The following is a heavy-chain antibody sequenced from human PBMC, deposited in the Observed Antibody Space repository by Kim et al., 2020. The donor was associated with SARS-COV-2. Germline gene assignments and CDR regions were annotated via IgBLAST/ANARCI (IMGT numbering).Heavy chain of an antibody. Sequence: SVKVSCKASGGTFSSYAISWVRQAPGQGLEWMGGIIPIFGTANYAQKFQGRVTITADESTSTAYMELSSLRSEDTAVYYCARGPKAWELLDYVDYWGQGTLVTVSS. CDR2: IIPIFGTA. J-gene: IGHJ4*02. D-gene: IGHD1-26*01. CDR1: GGTFSSYA. CDR3: ARGPKAWELLDYVDY. V-gene: IGHV1-69*13.